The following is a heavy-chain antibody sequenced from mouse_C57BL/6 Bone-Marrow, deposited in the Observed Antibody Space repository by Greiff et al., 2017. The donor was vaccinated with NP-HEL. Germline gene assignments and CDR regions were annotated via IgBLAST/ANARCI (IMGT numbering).Heavy chain of an antibody. V-gene: IGHV1-39*01. CDR2: INPNYGTT. CDR1: GYSFTDYN. D-gene: IGHD3-2*02. Sequence: EVQLQQSGPELVKPGASVKISCKASGYSFTDYNMNWVKQSHGKSLEWIGVINPNYGTTSYNQKFKGKATLTVDKSSSTAYMQLNSLTSEYSAVYYCATASSGSGFDYWGQGTTLTVSS. J-gene: IGHJ2*01. CDR3: ATASSGSGFDY.